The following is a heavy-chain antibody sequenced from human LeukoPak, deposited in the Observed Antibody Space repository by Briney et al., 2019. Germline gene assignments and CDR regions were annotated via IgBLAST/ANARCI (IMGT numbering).Heavy chain of an antibody. D-gene: IGHD3-10*01. CDR3: ARGPDTSYYGSGSQENWFDS. CDR2: MNPDSGYT. V-gene: IGHV1-8*01. J-gene: IGHJ5*01. Sequence: ASVKVSCKASGYTFTNYDINWVRQATGQGLEWMGWMNPDSGYTGHAVKFQGRVTMTRNTSMNTVYMELSSLRSDDTAVYFCARGPDTSYYGSGSQENWFDSWGQGTLVTVSS. CDR1: GYTFTNYD.